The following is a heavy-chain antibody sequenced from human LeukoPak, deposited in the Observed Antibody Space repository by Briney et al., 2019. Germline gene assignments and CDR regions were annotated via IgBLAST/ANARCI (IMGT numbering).Heavy chain of an antibody. CDR1: GFTFSSYG. CDR2: IWYDGSNK. CDR3: AKDRLGYCSDGVCFPFDY. Sequence: GGSLRLSCAASGFTFSSYGMHWVRQAPGKGLEWVAVIWYDGSNKYYADSVKGRFTISRDNSKNTLYLQMDSLRPEDTAVYYCAKDRLGYCSDGVCFPFDYWGQGTLVTVSS. D-gene: IGHD2-8*01. J-gene: IGHJ4*02. V-gene: IGHV3-30*02.